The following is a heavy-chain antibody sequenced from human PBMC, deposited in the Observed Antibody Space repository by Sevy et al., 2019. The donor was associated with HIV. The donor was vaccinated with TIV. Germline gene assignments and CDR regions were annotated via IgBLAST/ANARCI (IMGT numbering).Heavy chain of an antibody. CDR3: AREAYYYDSREENWFDP. CDR1: GFTFSTYT. V-gene: IGHV3-48*02. Sequence: GGSLRLSCVGSGFTFSTYTMHWVRQAPGKGLEWLSSISRDRRTIYYADSLKGRFTISRDNAKNSLYLQMNSLRDEDTAVYYCAREAYYYDSREENWFDPWGQGTLVTVSP. CDR2: ISRDRRTI. D-gene: IGHD3-22*01. J-gene: IGHJ5*02.